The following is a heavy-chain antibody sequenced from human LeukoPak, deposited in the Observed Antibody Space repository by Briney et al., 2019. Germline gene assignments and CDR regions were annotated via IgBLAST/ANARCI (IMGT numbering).Heavy chain of an antibody. J-gene: IGHJ4*02. CDR3: ARGSGSYYEAVDY. CDR2: INPSSGGT. CDR1: GYTFTGYY. D-gene: IGHD1-26*01. Sequence: GASAKVSCKASGYTFTGYYMHWVRQAPGQGLEWMGWINPSSGGTNYAQKFQGRVTMTRDTSISTAYMELSRLRSDDTAVYYCARGSGSYYEAVDYWGQGTLVTVSS. V-gene: IGHV1-2*02.